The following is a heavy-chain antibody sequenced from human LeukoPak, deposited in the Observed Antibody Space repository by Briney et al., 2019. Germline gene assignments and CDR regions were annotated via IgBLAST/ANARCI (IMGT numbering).Heavy chain of an antibody. Sequence: SETLSLTCTVSGGSISSGDYFWSWIRQPPGKALEWIGEINHSGSTNYNPSLKSRVTISVDTSKNQFSLKLSSVTAADTAVYYCARDGNLDYTGMDVWGQGTTVTVSS. CDR2: INHSGST. V-gene: IGHV4-30-4*08. CDR3: ARDGNLDYTGMDV. J-gene: IGHJ6*02. D-gene: IGHD1-14*01. CDR1: GGSISSGDYF.